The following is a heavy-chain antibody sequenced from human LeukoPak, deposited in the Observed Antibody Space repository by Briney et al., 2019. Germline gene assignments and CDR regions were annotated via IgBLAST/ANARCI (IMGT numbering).Heavy chain of an antibody. J-gene: IGHJ6*03. CDR2: IIPIFGTA. D-gene: IGHD2-21*01. Sequence: SVKVSCKASGGTFSSYAISWVRQAPGQGLEWMGGIIPIFGTANYAQKFQGRVTITADESTSTAYMELSSLRSEDTAVYYCARGGQGAYCGGDCYFRSYYYYMDVWGKGTTVTVSS. CDR3: ARGGQGAYCGGDCYFRSYYYYMDV. V-gene: IGHV1-69*13. CDR1: GGTFSSYA.